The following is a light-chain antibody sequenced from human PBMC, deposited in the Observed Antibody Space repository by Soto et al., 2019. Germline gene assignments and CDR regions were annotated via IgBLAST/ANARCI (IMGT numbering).Light chain of an antibody. CDR1: QSLSRW. Sequence: GDRVTITCRASQSLSRWLAWYXQXPXXXPXXLVYDASSLQSGVPSRFSGSGSGTEFTLTISSLQPDDFATYYCQQFANSWTFGQGNKVDI. J-gene: IGKJ1*01. CDR3: QQFANSWT. CDR2: DAS. V-gene: IGKV1-5*01.